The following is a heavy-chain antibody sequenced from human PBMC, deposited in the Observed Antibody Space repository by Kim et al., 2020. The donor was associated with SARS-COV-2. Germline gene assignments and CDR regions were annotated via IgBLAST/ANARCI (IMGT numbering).Heavy chain of an antibody. CDR1: GGTFSSYA. Sequence: SVKVSCKASGGTFSSYAISWVRQAPGQGLEWMGGIIPIFGTANYAQKFQGRVTITADESTSTAYMELSSLRSEDTAVYYCARVGSDHLSDYYFDYWGQGTLVTVSS. V-gene: IGHV1-69*13. CDR3: ARVGSDHLSDYYFDY. CDR2: IIPIFGTA. D-gene: IGHD6-6*01. J-gene: IGHJ4*02.